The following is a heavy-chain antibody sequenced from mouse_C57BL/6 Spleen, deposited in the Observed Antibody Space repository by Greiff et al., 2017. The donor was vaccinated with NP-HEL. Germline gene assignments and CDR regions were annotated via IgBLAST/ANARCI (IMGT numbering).Heavy chain of an antibody. Sequence: VKLQQPGAELVKPGASVKMSCKASGYTFTSYWITWVKQRPGQGLEWIGDIYPGSGSTNYNEKFKSKATLTVDTSSSTAYMQLSSLTSEDSAVYYCASKKDGYYLPFDYWGQGTTLTVSS. D-gene: IGHD2-3*01. J-gene: IGHJ2*01. CDR1: GYTFTSYW. CDR2: IYPGSGST. V-gene: IGHV1-55*01. CDR3: ASKKDGYYLPFDY.